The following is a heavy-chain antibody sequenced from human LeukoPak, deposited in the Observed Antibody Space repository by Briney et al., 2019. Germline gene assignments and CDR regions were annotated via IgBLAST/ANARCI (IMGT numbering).Heavy chain of an antibody. CDR3: AKVAAAGSAFDI. Sequence: SQTLSLTCAISGDSVSSNSAAWNWLRQSPSRGLEWLGRTYYRSKWYNDYAVSVKSRITINPDTSKDQFSLQLNSINSEDTAVYYCAKVAAAGSAFDIWGQGTMVTVSS. D-gene: IGHD6-13*01. V-gene: IGHV6-1*01. CDR1: GDSVSSNSAA. J-gene: IGHJ3*02. CDR2: TYYRSKWYN.